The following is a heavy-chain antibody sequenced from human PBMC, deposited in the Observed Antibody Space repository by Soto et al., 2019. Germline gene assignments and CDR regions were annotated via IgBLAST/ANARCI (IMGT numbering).Heavy chain of an antibody. D-gene: IGHD6-19*01. V-gene: IGHV3-30-3*01. Sequence: QVRLVESGGGVVQPGRSLRLSCTASGFSFSSYAMYWFRQPPGKGLEWLAVISHDGINKHYADSVKGGVTVFRDNSNHSLDLQLNSLRGEDTAMYYCARDMYSSDYFVKWFEPWGQGTLVTVSS. CDR1: GFSFSSYA. CDR2: ISHDGINK. J-gene: IGHJ5*02. CDR3: ARDMYSSDYFVKWFEP.